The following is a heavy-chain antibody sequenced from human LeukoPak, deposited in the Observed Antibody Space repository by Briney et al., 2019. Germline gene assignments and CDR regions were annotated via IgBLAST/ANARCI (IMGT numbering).Heavy chain of an antibody. D-gene: IGHD2-8*01. Sequence: GGSLRLSCAASGFSFNIYWMHSVRDAPGKGLVWVSRIKSDGTGAAYADSVEGRFTISRDNAENTLYLQMNSLRAEDTAVYYCARDQNGPYYYMDVWGKGTTVTVSS. V-gene: IGHV3-74*01. CDR3: ARDQNGPYYYMDV. CDR1: GFSFNIYW. CDR2: IKSDGTGA. J-gene: IGHJ6*03.